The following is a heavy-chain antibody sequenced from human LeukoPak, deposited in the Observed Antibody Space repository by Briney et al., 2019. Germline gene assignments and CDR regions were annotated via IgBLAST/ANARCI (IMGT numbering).Heavy chain of an antibody. J-gene: IGHJ4*02. Sequence: SETLSLTCIVSGGFINSSYYWGWIRQPPGKGLEGIGTIYYSGSTYYTPSLKRRVTISVDTPKNRFSLKRRSVTAADTAVYYCARQTLLGSLWADDWGQGTLATASS. V-gene: IGHV4-39*01. CDR2: IYYSGST. D-gene: IGHD2-15*01. CDR1: GGFINSSYY. CDR3: ARQTLLGSLWADD.